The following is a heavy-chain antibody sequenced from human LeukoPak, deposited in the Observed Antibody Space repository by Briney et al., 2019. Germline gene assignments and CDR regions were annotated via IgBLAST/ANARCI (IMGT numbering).Heavy chain of an antibody. CDR1: GFSFSTYG. Sequence: GGSLRLSCAASGFSFSTYGMNWVRQAPGKGLEWVSYISSSGSTIYYADSVKGRFTISRGNAKNSVYLQMNSPRAEDTAVYYCARVGAYAAVNWWGQGTLVTVSS. CDR3: ARVGAYAAVNW. J-gene: IGHJ4*02. D-gene: IGHD1-20*01. CDR2: ISSSGSTI. V-gene: IGHV3-48*03.